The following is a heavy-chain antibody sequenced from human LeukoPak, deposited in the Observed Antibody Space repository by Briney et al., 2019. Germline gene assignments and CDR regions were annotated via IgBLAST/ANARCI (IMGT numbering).Heavy chain of an antibody. CDR1: GYSISSGYY. D-gene: IGHD6-13*01. CDR3: ARESWVFDY. Sequence: SETLSLTCVVSGYSISSGYYWGWIRQPPGKGLEWIGGVYRSGTTYYDTSLQSRGTRSVETSTNQISPMVRAVTAADETRYYGARESWVFDYWGQGILVTVSP. V-gene: IGHV4-38-2*02. CDR2: VYRSGTT. J-gene: IGHJ4*02.